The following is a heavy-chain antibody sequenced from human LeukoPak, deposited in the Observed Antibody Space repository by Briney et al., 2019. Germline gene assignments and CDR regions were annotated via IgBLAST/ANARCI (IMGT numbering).Heavy chain of an antibody. CDR1: GYTFTSYY. CDR2: INPTGGST. CDR3: ARAEFFFGAFDI. D-gene: IGHD1-14*01. Sequence: SVRLSCKASGYTFTSYYMHWVRQAPGQGLEWMGIINPTGGSTTYAQKFQGRVTMTRDTSTSTVYMELSSLRSEDTAVYYCARAEFFFGAFDIWGQGEIVSVSS. J-gene: IGHJ3*02. V-gene: IGHV1-46*01.